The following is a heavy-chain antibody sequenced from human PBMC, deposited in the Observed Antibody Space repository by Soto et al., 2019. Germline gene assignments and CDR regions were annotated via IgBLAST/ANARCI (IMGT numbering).Heavy chain of an antibody. CDR2: IWYDGSNK. V-gene: IGHV3-33*01. CDR1: GFTFNTYG. CDR3: ARDLDVAAAGPRGRFDP. J-gene: IGHJ5*02. Sequence: GGSLRLSCAASGFTFNTYGMHWVRQAPGKGLEWVAVIWYDGSNKYYADSVKGRFTISRDNSKNTLYLQMNSLRAEDTAVYYCARDLDVAAAGPRGRFDPWGQGTLVTVSS. D-gene: IGHD6-13*01.